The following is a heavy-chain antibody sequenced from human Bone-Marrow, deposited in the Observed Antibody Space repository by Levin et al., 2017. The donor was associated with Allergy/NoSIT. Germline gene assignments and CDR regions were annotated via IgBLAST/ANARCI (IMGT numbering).Heavy chain of an antibody. CDR1: GFTFSSYA. V-gene: IGHV3-30*04. Sequence: LSLTCAASGFTFSSYAMHWVRQAPGKGLEWVAVISYDGSNKYYADSVKGRFTISRDNSKNTLYLQMNSLRAEDTAVYYCASIYSIAAPWGQGTLVTVSS. D-gene: IGHD6-13*01. J-gene: IGHJ4*02. CDR3: ASIYSIAAP. CDR2: ISYDGSNK.